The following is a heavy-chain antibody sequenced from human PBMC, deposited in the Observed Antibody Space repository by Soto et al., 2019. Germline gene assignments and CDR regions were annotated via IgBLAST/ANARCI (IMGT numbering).Heavy chain of an antibody. V-gene: IGHV1-69*01. Sequence: QVQLVQSGAEVKKPGSSVKVSCKASGGTFSSYAISWVRQAPGQGLEWMGGIIPIIGTANYAQKFQGRVTITADESTSTAYMELSSLRSEDTAVYYCARGYCSGGSCYSARYYYYYGMDVWGQGTTVTVSS. D-gene: IGHD2-15*01. CDR3: ARGYCSGGSCYSARYYYYYGMDV. J-gene: IGHJ6*02. CDR1: GGTFSSYA. CDR2: IIPIIGTA.